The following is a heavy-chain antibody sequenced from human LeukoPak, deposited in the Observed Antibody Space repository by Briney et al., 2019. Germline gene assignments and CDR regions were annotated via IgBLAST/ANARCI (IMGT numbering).Heavy chain of an antibody. D-gene: IGHD2-15*01. CDR3: ARGGSLLYFDW. CDR2: ISAYNGST. Sequence: ASVKVSCKASGYTFTSYGISLVRQAPGQGLEWMGWISAYNGSTNYAQKLQDRVTMTTDTSTSTAYMELRSLRSDDTATYYCARGGSLLYFDWWGQGTLVTVSS. CDR1: GYTFTSYG. J-gene: IGHJ4*02. V-gene: IGHV1-18*01.